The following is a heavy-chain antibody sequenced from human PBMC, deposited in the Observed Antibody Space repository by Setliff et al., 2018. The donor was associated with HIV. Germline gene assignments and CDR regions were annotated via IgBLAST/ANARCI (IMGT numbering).Heavy chain of an antibody. V-gene: IGHV4-39*01. Sequence: PSETLSLTCTVSGGSTDSGSYYWAWIRQPPGKGLEWIGSMYYTGSTYYNPSLKSRVTISIDTSKNQFSLKLNSVTAADTAVYYCASDISPDDGYNRLHYFDYWGQGTLVTVPS. CDR3: ASDISPDDGYNRLHYFDY. CDR1: GGSTDSGSYY. J-gene: IGHJ4*02. D-gene: IGHD5-12*01. CDR2: MYYTGST.